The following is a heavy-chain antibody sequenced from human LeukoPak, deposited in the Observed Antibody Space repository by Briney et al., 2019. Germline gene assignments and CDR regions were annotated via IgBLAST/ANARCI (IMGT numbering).Heavy chain of an antibody. Sequence: GGSLRLSCAASGFTFSSYSMNWVRQAPGKGLEWVSSISSGSSYIYYADSVKGRFTISRDNSKNTLYLQMNSLRAEDTAVYYCARGDSRGYYFDYWGQGTLVTVSS. CDR1: GFTFSSYS. CDR2: ISSGSSYI. CDR3: ARGDSRGYYFDY. J-gene: IGHJ4*02. V-gene: IGHV3-21*01. D-gene: IGHD3-22*01.